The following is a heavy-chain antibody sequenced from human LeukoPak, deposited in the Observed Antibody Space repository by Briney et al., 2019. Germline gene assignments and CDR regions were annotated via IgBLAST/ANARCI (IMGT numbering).Heavy chain of an antibody. J-gene: IGHJ6*02. V-gene: IGHV4-4*02. CDR1: GGSISSXXX. CDR2: XXXSGST. D-gene: IGHD4/OR15-4a*01. Sequence: SETLSLTCAVXGGSISSXXXXXXXRQPPGEXXXXXXXXXXSGSTXYSPSLKSRXXXXXXXSKNQFSLKLSSVTAADTAVYYCARHGAGGYHFYYYGMDVWGQGTTVTVSS. CDR3: ARHGAGGYHFYYYGMDV.